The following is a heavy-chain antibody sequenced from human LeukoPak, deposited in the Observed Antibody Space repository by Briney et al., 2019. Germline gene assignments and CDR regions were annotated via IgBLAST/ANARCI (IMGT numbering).Heavy chain of an antibody. CDR2: ISWNSGSI. CDR3: AKIDYGGND. Sequence: GGSLRLSCAASGFTFDDYAMHWVRQAPGKGLEWVSGISWNSGSIGYADSVKGRFTISRDNAKNSLYLQMNSLRAEDTALYYCAKIDYGGNDWGQGTLVTVSS. D-gene: IGHD4-23*01. J-gene: IGHJ4*02. CDR1: GFTFDDYA. V-gene: IGHV3-9*01.